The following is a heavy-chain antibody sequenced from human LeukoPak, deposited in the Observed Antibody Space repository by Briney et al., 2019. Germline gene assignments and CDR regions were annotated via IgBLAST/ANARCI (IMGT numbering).Heavy chain of an antibody. CDR3: TRFSRSSSSNY. D-gene: IGHD6-6*01. Sequence: PGGSLRLSCAASGFTSSSYWMSWVRQAPGKGLEWVAIIRQDGSEKKYVDSVKGRFTISRDNAKNSLYLEMNSLRAEDPAVYYCTRFSRSSSSNYWGQGTLVTVS. J-gene: IGHJ4*02. V-gene: IGHV3-7*01. CDR1: GFTSSSYW. CDR2: IRQDGSEK.